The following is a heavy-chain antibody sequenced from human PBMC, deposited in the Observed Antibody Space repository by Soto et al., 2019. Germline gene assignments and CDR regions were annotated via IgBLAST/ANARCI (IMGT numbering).Heavy chain of an antibody. V-gene: IGHV4-39*07. CDR3: AREGAAARYYYYYGMDV. CDR2: IYYSGGT. J-gene: IGHJ6*02. D-gene: IGHD6-13*01. Sequence: SGTLSLTCTVSGGSISSSSYYWGWIRQPPGKGLEWIGSIYYSGGTYYNPSLKSRVTISVDTSKNQFSLKLSSVTAADTAVYYCAREGAAARYYYYYGMDVWGQGTTVTVSS. CDR1: GGSISSSSYY.